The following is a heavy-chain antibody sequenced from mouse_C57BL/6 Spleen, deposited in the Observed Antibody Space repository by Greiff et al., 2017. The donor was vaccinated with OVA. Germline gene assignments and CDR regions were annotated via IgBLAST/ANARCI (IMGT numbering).Heavy chain of an antibody. J-gene: IGHJ2*01. CDR2: IYPGDGDT. CDR1: GYAFSSSW. D-gene: IGHD2-3*01. V-gene: IGHV1-82*01. CDR3: ARAKVYDGYSGNYFDY. Sequence: QVQLKQSGPELVKPGASVKISCKASGYAFSSSWMNWVKQRPGKGLEWIGRIYPGDGDTNYNGKFKGKATLTADKSSSTAYMQLSSLTSEDSAVYFCARAKVYDGYSGNYFDYWGQGTTLTVSS.